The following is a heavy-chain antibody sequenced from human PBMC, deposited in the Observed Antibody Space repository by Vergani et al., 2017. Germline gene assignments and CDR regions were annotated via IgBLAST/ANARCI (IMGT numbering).Heavy chain of an antibody. Sequence: QVQLQESGPGLVKPSETLSLTCTVSGGSISSYYWSWIRQPPGKGLEWIGSIYYSGSTYYNPYLKSRVTISVDTSKNPFSLKLSSVTAADTAVYYWARVGEGYSYEAYYFDYWGQGTLVTVAS. CDR3: ARVGEGYSYEAYYFDY. D-gene: IGHD5-18*01. CDR1: GGSISSYY. V-gene: IGHV4-59*01. CDR2: IYYSGST. J-gene: IGHJ4*02.